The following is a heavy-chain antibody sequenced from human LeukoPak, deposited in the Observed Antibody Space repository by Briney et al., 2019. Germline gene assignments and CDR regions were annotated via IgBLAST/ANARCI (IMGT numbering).Heavy chain of an antibody. J-gene: IGHJ6*02. CDR3: ARVRKGSYNTFYGMDV. V-gene: IGHV1-2*02. CDR1: GYXFSGYY. CDR2: INPNSGGT. Sequence: ASVNVSCKASGYXFSGYYIHWVREAPGQGLEWMGWINPNSGGTNYAQKFQGRVTMTRDTSINTAYMELSRLRSDDTAVYYCARVRKGSYNTFYGMDVWGQGTTVTVSS. D-gene: IGHD1-1*01.